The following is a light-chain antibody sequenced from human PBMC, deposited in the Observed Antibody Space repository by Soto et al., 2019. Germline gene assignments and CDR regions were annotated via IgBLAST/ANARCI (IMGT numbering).Light chain of an antibody. J-gene: IGKJ4*01. CDR2: DAS. V-gene: IGKV3-20*01. Sequence: EIVLTQSPGTLSLSPGDRATLSCRASQSVYNNYLAWYQQKPGQAPRLLIYDASARFTGIPDRFSGSGSGTEFTLTISRLEPEDFAVYYCQRYGTSFSFGGGTK. CDR1: QSVYNNY. CDR3: QRYGTSFS.